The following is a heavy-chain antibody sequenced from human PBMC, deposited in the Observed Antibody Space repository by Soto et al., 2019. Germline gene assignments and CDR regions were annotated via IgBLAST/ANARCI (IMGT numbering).Heavy chain of an antibody. CDR3: ARDENGGIDY. D-gene: IGHD2-15*01. CDR2: ISYDGSNK. J-gene: IGHJ4*02. CDR1: GFTFSSYA. V-gene: IGHV3-30-3*01. Sequence: GGSLRLSCAAPGFTFSSYAMHWVRQAPGKGLEWVAVISYDGSNKYYADSVKGRFTISRDNSKNTLYLQMNSLRAEDTAVYYCARDENGGIDYWGQGTLVTVSS.